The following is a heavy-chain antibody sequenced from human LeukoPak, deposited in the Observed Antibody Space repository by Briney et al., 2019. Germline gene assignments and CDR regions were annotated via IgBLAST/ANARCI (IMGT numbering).Heavy chain of an antibody. CDR1: GGTFSSYA. D-gene: IGHD5-24*01. V-gene: IGHV1-69*13. J-gene: IGHJ4*02. CDR2: IIPIFGTA. CDR3: AREGEMATIPDLFDY. Sequence: SVKVSCKASGGTFSSYAISWVRQAPGQGLEWMGGIIPIFGTANYAQKFQGRVTITADESTSTAYMELSSLRSEDTAVYYCAREGEMATIPDLFDYRGQGTLVTVSS.